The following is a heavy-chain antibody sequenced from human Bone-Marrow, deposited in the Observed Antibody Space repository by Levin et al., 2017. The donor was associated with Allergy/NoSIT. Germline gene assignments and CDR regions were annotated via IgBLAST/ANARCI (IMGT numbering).Heavy chain of an antibody. Sequence: PKASVKVSCVASGGIFTSYSISWVRQAPGQGLEWMGGFIPIFDITNYAQKFQGRLTISADKSSSTVSMYLSSLTSEDTAVYYCASPRALPIVASSYYYYYGMDVWGQGTTITVSS. CDR2: FIPIFDIT. CDR1: GGIFTSYS. J-gene: IGHJ6*02. V-gene: IGHV1-69*10. CDR3: ASPRALPIVASSYYYYYGMDV. D-gene: IGHD6-25*01.